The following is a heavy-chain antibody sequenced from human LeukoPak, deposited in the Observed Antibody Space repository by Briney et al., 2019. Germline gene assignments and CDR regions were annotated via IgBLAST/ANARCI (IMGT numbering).Heavy chain of an antibody. V-gene: IGHV1-69*04. CDR2: IIPILGIA. CDR3: ARACLGSSTSCYVDWFDP. CDR1: GGTFSSYA. Sequence: SVKVSCKASGGTFSSYAISWVRQAPGQGLEWMGRIIPILGIANYAQKFQGRVTITADKSTNTAYMELSSLRSEDTAVYYCARACLGSSTSCYVDWFDPWGQGTLVTVSS. D-gene: IGHD2-2*01. J-gene: IGHJ5*02.